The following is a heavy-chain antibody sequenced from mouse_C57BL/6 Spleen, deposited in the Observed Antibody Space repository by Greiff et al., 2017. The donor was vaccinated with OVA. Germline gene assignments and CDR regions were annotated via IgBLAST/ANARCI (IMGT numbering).Heavy chain of an antibody. V-gene: IGHV5-6*01. D-gene: IGHD2-5*01. CDR1: GFTFSSYG. CDR3: ARRSNLYAMDY. J-gene: IGHJ4*01. Sequence: EVMLVESGGDLVKPGGSLKLSCAASGFTFSSYGMSWVRQTPDKRLEWVATISSGGSYTYYPDSVKGRFTISRDNAKNTLYLQMSSLKSEDTAMYYCARRSNLYAMDYWGQGTSVTVSS. CDR2: ISSGGSYT.